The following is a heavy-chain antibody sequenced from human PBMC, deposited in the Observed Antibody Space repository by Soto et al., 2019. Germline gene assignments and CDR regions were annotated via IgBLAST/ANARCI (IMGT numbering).Heavy chain of an antibody. CDR3: AKDRDYYGSGSYRGYFQH. D-gene: IGHD3-10*01. V-gene: IGHV3-23*01. J-gene: IGHJ1*01. CDR2: ISGSGGST. Sequence: GGSLRLSCAASGFTFSSYAMSWVRQAPGKGLEWVSAISGSGGSTYYADSVKGRFTISRDNSKNTLYLQMNSLRAEDTAVYYCAKDRDYYGSGSYRGYFQHWGQGTLVTVSS. CDR1: GFTFSSYA.